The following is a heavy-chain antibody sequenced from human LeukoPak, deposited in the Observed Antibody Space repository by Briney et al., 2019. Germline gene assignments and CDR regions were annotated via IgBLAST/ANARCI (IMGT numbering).Heavy chain of an antibody. Sequence: GGSLRLSCAASGFTFSSYSMNWVRQAPGKGLEWVSSISSSSSYIYYADSVKGRFTISRDNAKNSLYLQMNSLRAEGTAVYYCARAPLGYSYGTPDYWGQGTLVTVSS. J-gene: IGHJ4*02. CDR1: GFTFSSYS. CDR3: ARAPLGYSYGTPDY. D-gene: IGHD5-18*01. V-gene: IGHV3-21*01. CDR2: ISSSSSYI.